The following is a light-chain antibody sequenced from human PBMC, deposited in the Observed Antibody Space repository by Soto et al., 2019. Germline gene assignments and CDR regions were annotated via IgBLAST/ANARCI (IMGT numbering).Light chain of an antibody. CDR3: QQYVSIPLT. V-gene: IGKV3-20*01. Sequence: EVVLTQSPATLSVSPGERATLSCRASQSVSSSYLAWYQQSPGLAPRLLVYGVSSRATGIPDRFSGSGSGTDFTLTISRLEPEDSAVYYCQQYVSIPLTFGGGTKVDI. J-gene: IGKJ4*01. CDR1: QSVSSSY. CDR2: GVS.